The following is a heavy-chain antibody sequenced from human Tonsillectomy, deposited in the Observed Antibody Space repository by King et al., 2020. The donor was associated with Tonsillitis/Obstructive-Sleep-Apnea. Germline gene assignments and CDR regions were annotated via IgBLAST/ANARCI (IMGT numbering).Heavy chain of an antibody. Sequence: VQLPQWGAGLLKPSETLSLTCAVHGGSFSGHYWSWIRQPPGKGLEWIGEINHSGSTNYNPSLKSRVTISVDTSKNQFSLNLSFVTAADTAVYYCARRHSVTVVPFDYWGQGTLVTVSS. J-gene: IGHJ4*02. CDR2: INHSGST. CDR3: ARRHSVTVVPFDY. V-gene: IGHV4-34*01. CDR1: GGSFSGHY. D-gene: IGHD1-20*01.